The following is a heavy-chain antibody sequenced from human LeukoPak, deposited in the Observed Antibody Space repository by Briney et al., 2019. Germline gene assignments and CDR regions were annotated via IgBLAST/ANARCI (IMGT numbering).Heavy chain of an antibody. CDR2: IYYDGSNQ. D-gene: IGHD1-26*01. J-gene: IGHJ4*02. CDR3: ATDRNSGKYYDY. CDR1: GLRFSNYG. Sequence: PGGSLRLSCVVYGLRFSNYGMHWVRQAPGKGLEWVAVIYYDGSNQYYADSVKGRFTVSRDNAKNTLYLQMDSLRAEDTAVYYCATDRNSGKYYDYWGQGTLVTVSS. V-gene: IGHV3-33*01.